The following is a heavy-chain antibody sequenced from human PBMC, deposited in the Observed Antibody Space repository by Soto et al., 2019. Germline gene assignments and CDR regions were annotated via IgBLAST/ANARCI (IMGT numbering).Heavy chain of an antibody. CDR1: GGSFSGSY. V-gene: IGHV4-34*01. D-gene: IGHD2-21*01. CDR2: INHSGST. Sequence: SETLSLTCAVYGGSFSGSYWRWIRQPPGKGLEWIGEINHSGSTNYNPSLKSRVTISVDTSKNQFSLKLSSVTAADTAVYYCGRPSYSDAFDIWGQVTMVAVSS. CDR3: GRPSYSDAFDI. J-gene: IGHJ3*02.